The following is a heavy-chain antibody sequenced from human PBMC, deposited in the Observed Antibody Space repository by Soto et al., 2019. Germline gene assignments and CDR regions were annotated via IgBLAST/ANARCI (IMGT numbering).Heavy chain of an antibody. CDR2: ISAYNGNT. CDR1: GYTFTSYG. J-gene: IGHJ4*02. V-gene: IGHV1-18*01. D-gene: IGHD6-19*01. Sequence: QVQLVQSGAEVKKPGASVKVSCKASGYTFTSYGISWVRQAPGQGLEWMGWISAYNGNTNYAQKLQGRVTMTTDTSTSTAYMELRSLRSDDTAGYYCARVPRVAVAGGSLGYWGQGTLVTVSS. CDR3: ARVPRVAVAGGSLGY.